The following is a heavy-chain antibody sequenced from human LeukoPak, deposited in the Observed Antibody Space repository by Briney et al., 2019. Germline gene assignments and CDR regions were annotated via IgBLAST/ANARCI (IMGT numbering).Heavy chain of an antibody. D-gene: IGHD2-2*01. Sequence: KASETLSLTCTVSGGSISSGDYYWSWIRQPPGKGLEWIGYIYYSGSTYYNPSLKSRVTISVDTSKNQFSLKLSSVTAADTAVYYCARGLPPSFVVVPAAKRTKGNYFDYWGQGTLVTVSS. CDR2: IYYSGST. J-gene: IGHJ4*02. CDR1: GGSISSGDYY. CDR3: ARGLPPSFVVVPAAKRTKGNYFDY. V-gene: IGHV4-30-4*01.